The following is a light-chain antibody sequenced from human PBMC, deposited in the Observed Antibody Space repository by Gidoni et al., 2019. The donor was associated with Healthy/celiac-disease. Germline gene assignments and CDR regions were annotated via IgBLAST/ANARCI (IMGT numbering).Light chain of an antibody. V-gene: IGKV1-5*03. CDR2: KAS. CDR3: QQYNSYSPYT. CDR1: QRISSW. Sequence: IQMTQSPSTLSASVGDRVTITCRASQRISSWLDWYQQKPGKAPKLLIYKASSLESVVPSRFSGSGAGTEFTLTISSLQPDDFATYYCQQYNSYSPYTFGQGTKLEIK. J-gene: IGKJ2*01.